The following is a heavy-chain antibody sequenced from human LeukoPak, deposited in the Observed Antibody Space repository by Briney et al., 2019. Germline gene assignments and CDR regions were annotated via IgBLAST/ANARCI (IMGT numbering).Heavy chain of an antibody. CDR1: GGSFSGYY. D-gene: IGHD3-22*01. CDR2: INHSGST. J-gene: IGHJ2*01. CDR3: ARDRYYYDSGSYLYFDL. Sequence: SETLSLTCAVYGGSFSGYYWSWIRQPPGKGLEWIGEINHSGSTNYNPSLKSRVTISVDTSENQFSLKLSSVTAADTTVYYCARDRYYYDSGSYLYFDLWGRGTLVTVSS. V-gene: IGHV4-34*01.